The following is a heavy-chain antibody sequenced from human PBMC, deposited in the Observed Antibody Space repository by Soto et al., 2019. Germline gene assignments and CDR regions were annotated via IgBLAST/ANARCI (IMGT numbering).Heavy chain of an antibody. CDR2: IIPIFGTA. Sequence: QVQLVQSGAEVKKPGSSVKVSCKASGGTFSSYAISWVRQAPGQGLEWMGGIIPIFGTADYAQKFQGRVTITADESTSTAYMELISLRSEDTAVYYCAKHYDNWDYYCGMDVWGQGTTVTVSS. D-gene: IGHD3-22*01. J-gene: IGHJ6*02. V-gene: IGHV1-69*12. CDR1: GGTFSSYA. CDR3: AKHYDNWDYYCGMDV.